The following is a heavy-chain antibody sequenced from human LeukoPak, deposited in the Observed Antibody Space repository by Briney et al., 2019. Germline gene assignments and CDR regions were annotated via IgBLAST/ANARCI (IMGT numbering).Heavy chain of an antibody. CDR3: ARGVIVGAPDHFDY. CDR1: GGSISSGGYS. D-gene: IGHD1-26*01. CDR2: IYHSGST. J-gene: IGHJ4*02. V-gene: IGHV4-30-2*01. Sequence: PSETLSLTCAVSGGSISSGGYSWSWIRQPPGKGLEWIGYIYHSGSTYYNPSLKSRVTISVDRSKNQFSLKLSSVTAADTAVYYCARGVIVGAPDHFDYWGQGTLVTVSS.